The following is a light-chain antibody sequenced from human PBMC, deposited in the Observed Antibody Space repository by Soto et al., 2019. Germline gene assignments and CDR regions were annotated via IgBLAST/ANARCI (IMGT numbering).Light chain of an antibody. CDR3: SSYTSSTSYV. CDR2: EVS. J-gene: IGLJ1*01. Sequence: QSALTQPASVSGSPGQSITISCTGTSSDVGGYNYVSWYQQHPGKAPKLMIYEVSNRPSGVSNRFSGSKSGNTASLTISGLQAEDDADYYCSSYTSSTSYVFGTGTKVTV. V-gene: IGLV2-14*01. CDR1: SSDVGGYNY.